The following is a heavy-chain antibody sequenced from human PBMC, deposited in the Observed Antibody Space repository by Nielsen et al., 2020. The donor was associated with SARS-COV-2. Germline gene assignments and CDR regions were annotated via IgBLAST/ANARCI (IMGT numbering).Heavy chain of an antibody. J-gene: IGHJ6*02. CDR2: ISGSGGST. V-gene: IGHV3-23*01. D-gene: IGHD1-1*01. CDR1: GFTFSSYA. CDR3: AKASNDADYYYYYGMDV. Sequence: GGSLRLSCAASGFTFSSYAMSWVRQAPGKGLEWVSAISGSGGSTYYADSVKGRFTISRDNSKNTLYLQMNSLRAEDTAVYYCAKASNDADYYYYYGMDVWGQGTTVTV.